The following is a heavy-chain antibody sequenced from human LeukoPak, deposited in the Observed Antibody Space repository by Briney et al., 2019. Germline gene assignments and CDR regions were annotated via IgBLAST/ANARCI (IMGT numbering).Heavy chain of an antibody. Sequence: PGGPRGPSFAPPGFTSIGFGIPGVAQAPGKGREWVAVISYDGSNKYYADSVKGRFTISRDNSKNTLYLQMNSLRAEDTAVYYCAKKEVAYDYWGQGTLVTVSS. CDR1: GFTSIGFG. D-gene: IGHD5-12*01. CDR2: ISYDGSNK. V-gene: IGHV3-30*18. CDR3: AKKEVAYDY. J-gene: IGHJ4*02.